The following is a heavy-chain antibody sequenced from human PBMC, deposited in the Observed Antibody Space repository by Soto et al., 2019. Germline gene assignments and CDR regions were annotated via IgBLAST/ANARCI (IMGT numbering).Heavy chain of an antibody. D-gene: IGHD6-19*01. J-gene: IGHJ5*02. CDR2: ISSRSSLI. CDR3: AREGGEYESGWYIDR. Sequence: XGSLRLSCASSVFSFSSHSFNCVRHSPGQWLEWVAYISSRSSLILYADSVRGRFVISRDNALNSLYLQMNSPRDEDTAIYYCAREGGEYESGWYIDRGGQGTPV. CDR1: VFSFSSHS. V-gene: IGHV3-21*06.